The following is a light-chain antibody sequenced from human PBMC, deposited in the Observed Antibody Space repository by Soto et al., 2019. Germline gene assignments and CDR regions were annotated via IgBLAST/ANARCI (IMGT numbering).Light chain of an antibody. V-gene: IGKV3-20*01. CDR2: GAS. CDR3: QQYGSSPNT. Sequence: ENVLTQSPGTLSLSPGERATLSCRASQSVSSSFLAWYQQKPGQAPRLLIYGASSRATGIPDRFSGSGSGTDLTLTISRLEPEDFAVYYCQQYGSSPNTFGQGTRLEIK. CDR1: QSVSSSF. J-gene: IGKJ5*01.